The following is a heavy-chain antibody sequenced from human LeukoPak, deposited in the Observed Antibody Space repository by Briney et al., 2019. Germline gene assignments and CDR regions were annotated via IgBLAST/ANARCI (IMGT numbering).Heavy chain of an antibody. CDR2: ISPSGST. J-gene: IGHJ4*01. Sequence: PSETLSLTCAVYSGSFSGYYWSWIRQPPGKGLEWIGEISPSGSTTYNPSLKTRVTISTDTSKNQFSLKLNSVTAADTAGYYCAGDHYLALKDWGHGMLVTVSS. CDR3: AGDHYLALKD. CDR1: SGSFSGYY. V-gene: IGHV4-34*01. D-gene: IGHD1-14*01.